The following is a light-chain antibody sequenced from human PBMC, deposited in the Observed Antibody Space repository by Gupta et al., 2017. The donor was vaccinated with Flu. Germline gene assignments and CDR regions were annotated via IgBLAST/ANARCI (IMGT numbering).Light chain of an antibody. J-gene: IGLJ3*02. Sequence: QSVLTQPPSVSGAPGQRVTISCTGSSSNIGAGYDVHWYQQLPGTAPKLLIYCNSNRPSGVPDRFSGSKAGTSASLAIPGLQAEDEADYYCQSYDSRLNVWVFGGGTKLTVL. CDR1: SSNIGAGYD. CDR3: QSYDSRLNVWV. CDR2: CNS. V-gene: IGLV1-40*01.